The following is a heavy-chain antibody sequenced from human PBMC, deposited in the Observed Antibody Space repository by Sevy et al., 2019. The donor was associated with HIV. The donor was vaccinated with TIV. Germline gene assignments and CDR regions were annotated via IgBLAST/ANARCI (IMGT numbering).Heavy chain of an antibody. CDR3: ARDREWLQHYYFYYDMDV. Sequence: GGSLRLSCAASGFTFSSYWMNWVRQAPGKGLEWVANIKQDGSEKYYVDSVKGRFSISRDNAKNSLFLQMNSLRAEDTAVYYCARDREWLQHYYFYYDMDVWGQGTTVTVSS. J-gene: IGHJ6*02. V-gene: IGHV3-7*01. D-gene: IGHD5-12*01. CDR1: GFTFSSYW. CDR2: IKQDGSEK.